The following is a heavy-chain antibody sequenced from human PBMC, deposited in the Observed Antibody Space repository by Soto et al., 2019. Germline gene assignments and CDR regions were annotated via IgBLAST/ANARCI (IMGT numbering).Heavy chain of an antibody. CDR1: GFTFSSYA. V-gene: IGHV3-30-3*01. CDR2: ISYDGSNK. D-gene: IGHD1-26*01. J-gene: IGHJ4*02. CDR3: ARDLGGYSGSYCLGY. Sequence: QVQLVESGGGVVQPGRSLRLSCAASGFTFSSYAMHWVRQAPGKGLEWVAVISYDGSNKYYADSVKGRFTISRDNSKNTLYLQMNSLRAEDTAVYYCARDLGGYSGSYCLGYWGQGTLVTVSS.